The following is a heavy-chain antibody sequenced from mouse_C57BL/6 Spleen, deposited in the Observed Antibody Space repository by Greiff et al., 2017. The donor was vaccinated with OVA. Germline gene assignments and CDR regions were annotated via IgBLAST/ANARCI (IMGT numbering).Heavy chain of an antibody. CDR2: IDPSDSET. CDR1: GYTFTSYW. Sequence: VQLQQPGAELVRPGSSVKLSCKASGYTFTSYWMHWVKQRPIQGLEWIGNIDPSDSETHYNQKFKDKATLTVDKSSSTAYMQLSSLTSEDSAVYYCARFGHYAMDYWGQGTSVTVSS. CDR3: ARFGHYAMDY. V-gene: IGHV1-52*01. D-gene: IGHD3-1*01. J-gene: IGHJ4*01.